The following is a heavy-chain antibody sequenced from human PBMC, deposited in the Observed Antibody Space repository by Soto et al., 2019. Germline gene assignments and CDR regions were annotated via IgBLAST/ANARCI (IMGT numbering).Heavy chain of an antibody. CDR1: GYTFTSYD. CDR2: MNPNSGNT. V-gene: IGHV1-8*01. CDR3: ARESLANSGRHGGWFDP. Sequence: QVQLVQSGAEVKKPGASVKVSCKASGYTFTSYDINWVRQATGQGLEWMGWMNPNSGNTGYAQKFQGRVTMTRNTSISTAYMELSSLRSEDTGVYYCARESLANSGRHGGWFDPWGQGTLVTVSS. D-gene: IGHD1-26*01. J-gene: IGHJ5*02.